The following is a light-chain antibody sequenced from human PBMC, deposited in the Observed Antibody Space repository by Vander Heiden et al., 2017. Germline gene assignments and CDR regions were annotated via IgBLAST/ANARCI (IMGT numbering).Light chain of an antibody. V-gene: IGKV3-11*01. CDR3: QQRSDWPRIT. CDR1: QSVVNY. CDR2: DAS. J-gene: IGKJ5*01. Sequence: EVVLTQSPATLSLSPGERATLSCRASQSVVNYLAWYQQRPGQAPRPLIYDASIRATGIPARFSGSGSGTDFTLAISSLEPEDFAIYYCQQRSDWPRITFGQGTRLEIK.